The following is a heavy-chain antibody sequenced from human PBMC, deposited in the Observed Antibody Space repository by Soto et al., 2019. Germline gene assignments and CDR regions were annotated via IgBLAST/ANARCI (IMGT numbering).Heavy chain of an antibody. CDR3: ARGVGDYYGSGSYSETPYYYYYGMDV. CDR1: GYTFTSYD. V-gene: IGHV1-2*04. D-gene: IGHD3-10*01. CDR2: INPNSGGT. J-gene: IGHJ6*02. Sequence: ASVKVSCKASGYTFTSYDMHWVRQAPGQGLEWMGWINPNSGGTNYAQKFQGWVTMTRDTSISTAYMELSRLRSDDTAVYYCARGVGDYYGSGSYSETPYYYYYGMDVWGQGTTVTVSS.